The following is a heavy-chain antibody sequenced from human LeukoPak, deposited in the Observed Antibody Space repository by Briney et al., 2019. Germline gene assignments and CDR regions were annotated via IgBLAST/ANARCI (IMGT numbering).Heavy chain of an antibody. D-gene: IGHD6-13*01. Sequence: SETLSLTCTVSGGSISTYYWSWIRQPPGKGLEWIGYISYSGSTNYNPSLKSRVTISVDTSKIHLSLKLSSVTAADTAVYFCARGKITAAALFDYWGQGTLVTVSS. J-gene: IGHJ4*02. CDR2: ISYSGST. CDR1: GGSISTYY. V-gene: IGHV4-59*01. CDR3: ARGKITAAALFDY.